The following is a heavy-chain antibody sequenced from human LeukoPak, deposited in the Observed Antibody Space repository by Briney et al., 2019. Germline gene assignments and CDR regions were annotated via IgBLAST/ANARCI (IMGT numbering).Heavy chain of an antibody. CDR3: ARLRGYSYGKGARLFDD. D-gene: IGHD5-18*01. J-gene: IGHJ4*02. Sequence: SVTDSCMASLYIHTRYFLHWVRQAPGQGPEGVGWINTNSGGTNYAQKFQGRVTMTRDTAISTAYMELSRLRTDDTAVYYCARLRGYSYGKGARLFDDWGQGTLVTVSS. CDR2: INTNSGGT. CDR1: LYIHTRYF. V-gene: IGHV1-2*02.